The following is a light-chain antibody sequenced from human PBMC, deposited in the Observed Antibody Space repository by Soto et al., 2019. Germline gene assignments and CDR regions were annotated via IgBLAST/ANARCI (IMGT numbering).Light chain of an antibody. Sequence: QSVLTQPASVSGSPGQSITISCTGTSSDVGSYNLVSWYQQHPGKAPKLMIYEGSKRPSGVSDRFSGSKSGNTAPLTISGLQAEDEADYYCSSYTSSIPYVFGTGTKVTV. V-gene: IGLV2-14*02. CDR1: SSDVGSYNL. CDR2: EGS. CDR3: SSYTSSIPYV. J-gene: IGLJ1*01.